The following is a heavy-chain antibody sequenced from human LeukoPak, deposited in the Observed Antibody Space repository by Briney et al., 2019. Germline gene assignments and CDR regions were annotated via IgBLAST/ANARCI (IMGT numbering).Heavy chain of an antibody. CDR3: ARGVVPAAVRWFDP. CDR2: INHSGST. Sequence: SETLSLTCAVYGGSFSGYYWSWIRQPPAKGLEWIGEINHSGSTNYNPSLKSRVTISVDTSKNQFSLKLSSVTAADTAVYYCARGVVPAAVRWFDPWGQGTLVTVSS. V-gene: IGHV4-34*01. D-gene: IGHD2-2*01. J-gene: IGHJ5*02. CDR1: GGSFSGYY.